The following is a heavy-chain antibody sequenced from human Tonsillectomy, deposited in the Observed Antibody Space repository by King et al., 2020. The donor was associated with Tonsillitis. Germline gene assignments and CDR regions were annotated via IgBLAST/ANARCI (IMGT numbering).Heavy chain of an antibody. CDR1: GFTFSSYG. D-gene: IGHD6-19*01. V-gene: IGHV3-30*18. Sequence: VQLVESGGGVVQPGRSLRLSCAASGFTFSSYGMHWVRQAPGKGLEWVAVISYYGSNKYYADSVKGRFTISIDNSKNTVYLQMNRLGAADTAVYYFAKALTPGIAVAGTWVESRYPQRYGMDVWGQGTTVTVSS. CDR2: ISYYGSNK. CDR3: AKALTPGIAVAGTWVESRYPQRYGMDV. J-gene: IGHJ6*02.